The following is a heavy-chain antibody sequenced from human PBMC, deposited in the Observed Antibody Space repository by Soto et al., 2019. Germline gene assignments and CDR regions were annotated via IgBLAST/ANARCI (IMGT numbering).Heavy chain of an antibody. D-gene: IGHD2-2*01. J-gene: IGHJ5*02. V-gene: IGHV4-61*01. Sequence: SETLSLTCTVSGGSVSSGSYYWSWIRQPPGKGLEWIGYIYYSGSTNYKPSLKSRVTISVDTSKNQFSLKLSSVTAADTAVYYCARASRSRHIVLVPAVKYNWFDPWGQGTLVTVSS. CDR2: IYYSGST. CDR3: ARASRSRHIVLVPAVKYNWFDP. CDR1: GGSVSSGSYY.